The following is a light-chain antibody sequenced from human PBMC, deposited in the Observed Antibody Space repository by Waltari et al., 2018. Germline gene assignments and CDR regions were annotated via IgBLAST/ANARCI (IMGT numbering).Light chain of an antibody. Sequence: QSALTQPPSASGSPGQSVTITCTGTRSDVGVFSYVSWYRQLPGKAPQVLIYEVNQRPSGVPKRFSGSKSGNTAFLTVSGLQAEDEGEYYCASYAGTSNYVFGTGTKVTVL. J-gene: IGLJ1*01. CDR2: EVN. CDR3: ASYAGTSNYV. CDR1: RSDVGVFSY. V-gene: IGLV2-8*01.